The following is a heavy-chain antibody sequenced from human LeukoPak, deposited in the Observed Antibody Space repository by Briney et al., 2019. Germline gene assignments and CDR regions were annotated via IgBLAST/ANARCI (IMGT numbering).Heavy chain of an antibody. J-gene: IGHJ4*02. D-gene: IGHD6-13*01. CDR3: ARVRIEAAGRGLDY. CDR1: GYTFTGHY. CDR2: VSPYSGDT. Sequence: ASETVSCKASGYTFTGHYMHWVRQAPGQALEWMGWVSPYSGDTNYAQNFEGRVTMTRDTSMSTAFMELSRLTSDDTAVYYCARVRIEAAGRGLDYWGQGTLVTVSS. V-gene: IGHV1-2*02.